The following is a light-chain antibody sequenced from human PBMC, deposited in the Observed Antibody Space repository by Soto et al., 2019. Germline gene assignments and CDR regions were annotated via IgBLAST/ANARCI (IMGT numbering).Light chain of an antibody. CDR1: QDISNY. Sequence: DIQMTQSPSSLSASAGDRVTITCQASQDISNYLNWYQQKPGKAPKLLIYAASSLQSGVPSRFSGSGSGTDFTLTISSLQPEDFATYYCQQSYSTSRTFGQGTKVDIK. CDR3: QQSYSTSRT. CDR2: AAS. J-gene: IGKJ1*01. V-gene: IGKV1-39*01.